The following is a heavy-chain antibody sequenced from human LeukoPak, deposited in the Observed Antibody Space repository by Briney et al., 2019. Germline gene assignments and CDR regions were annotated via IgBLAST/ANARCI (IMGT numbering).Heavy chain of an antibody. D-gene: IGHD3-22*01. V-gene: IGHV3-66*01. CDR2: IYSGGST. CDR3: ARDRGHGGSGYSGEYDY. CDR1: GFTVSSNY. J-gene: IGHJ4*02. Sequence: GGSLRLSCAASGFTVSSNYMSWVRQAPGKGLEWVSVIYSGGSTYYVDSVKGRFTISRDNSKNTLYLQMNSLRAEDTAVYYCARDRGHGGSGYSGEYDYWGQGTLVTVSS.